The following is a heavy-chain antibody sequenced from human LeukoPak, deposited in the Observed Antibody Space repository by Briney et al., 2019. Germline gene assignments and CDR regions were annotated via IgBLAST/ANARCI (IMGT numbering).Heavy chain of an antibody. Sequence: SETLSLTCTVSGGSISSYYWSWIRQPPGKGLEWIGEIDYTGSTNYDPSLKSRIEMSVDTSKNQFSVNLNSVTAADTAFYYCARRRIPATITGSKLSSRFDTWGQGTLVTVSS. J-gene: IGHJ1*01. CDR1: GGSISSYY. CDR2: IDYTGST. D-gene: IGHD5-12*01. CDR3: ARRRIPATITGSKLSSRFDT. V-gene: IGHV4-59*12.